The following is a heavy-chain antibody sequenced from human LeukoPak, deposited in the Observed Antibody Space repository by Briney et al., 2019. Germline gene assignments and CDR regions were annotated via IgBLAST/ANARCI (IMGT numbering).Heavy chain of an antibody. J-gene: IGHJ4*02. V-gene: IGHV4-59*01. D-gene: IGHD6-19*01. CDR3: AREMAGGPTFDY. Sequence: SETLSLTCTVSGGSISSYYWSWIRHPPGKGLEWIGYIYYSGSTNYNPSLKSRVTISVDTSKNQFSLKLSSVTAADTAVYYCAREMAGGPTFDYWGQGTLVTVSS. CDR1: GGSISSYY. CDR2: IYYSGST.